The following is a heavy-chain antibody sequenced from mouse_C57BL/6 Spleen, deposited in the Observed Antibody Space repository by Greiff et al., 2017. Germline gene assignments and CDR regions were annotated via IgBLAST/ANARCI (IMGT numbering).Heavy chain of an antibody. CDR2: SRNKANDYTT. CDR1: GFTFSDFY. J-gene: IGHJ4*01. V-gene: IGHV7-1*01. D-gene: IGHD2-5*01. Sequence: EVLLVESGGGLVQSGRSLRLSCATSGFTFSDFYMEWVRQAPGKGLEWIAASRNKANDYTTEYSASVKGRFIVSRDTSQSIVYLQMNALRAEDTAIYYCARDAGSNYHYYAMDYWGQGTSVTVSS. CDR3: ARDAGSNYHYYAMDY.